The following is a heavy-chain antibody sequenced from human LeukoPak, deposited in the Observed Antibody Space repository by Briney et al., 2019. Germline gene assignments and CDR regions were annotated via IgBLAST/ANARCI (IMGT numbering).Heavy chain of an antibody. CDR1: GGSISSSSYY. Sequence: PSETLSLTCTVSGGSISSSSYYWGWIRQPPGKGLEWIGSIYYSGSTNYNPSLKSRVAISVDTSKNQFSLKLSSVTAADTAVYYCARGGFGELLALEVYFDYWGQGTLVTVSS. D-gene: IGHD3-10*01. V-gene: IGHV4-39*07. J-gene: IGHJ4*02. CDR2: IYYSGST. CDR3: ARGGFGELLALEVYFDY.